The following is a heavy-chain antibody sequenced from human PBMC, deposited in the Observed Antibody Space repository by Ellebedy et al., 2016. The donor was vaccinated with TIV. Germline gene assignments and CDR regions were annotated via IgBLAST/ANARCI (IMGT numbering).Heavy chain of an antibody. Sequence: GESLKISCAASGFTFSSYAMHWVRQAPGKGLEWVAVISYDGSNKYYADSVKGRFTISRDNSKNTLYLQMNSLRAEDTAVYYCAKDGIIAAAGDYYYGMDVWGQGTTVTVSS. D-gene: IGHD6-13*01. V-gene: IGHV3-30-3*01. CDR2: ISYDGSNK. CDR1: GFTFSSYA. J-gene: IGHJ6*02. CDR3: AKDGIIAAAGDYYYGMDV.